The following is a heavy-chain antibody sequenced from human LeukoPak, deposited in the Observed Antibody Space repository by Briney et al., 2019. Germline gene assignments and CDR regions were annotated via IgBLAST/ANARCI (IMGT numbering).Heavy chain of an antibody. J-gene: IGHJ3*02. CDR2: INPSGGST. Sequence: GASVKVSCKASGYTFTSYYMHWVRQAPGQGLEWMGIINPSGGSTSYAQKFQGRVTMTRDTSTSTVYMELSSLRSEDTAVYYCARRMGEYYYDSSGYYYPNSDAFDIWAKGQWSPSLQ. D-gene: IGHD3-22*01. CDR1: GYTFTSYY. V-gene: IGHV1-46*03. CDR3: ARRMGEYYYDSSGYYYPNSDAFDI.